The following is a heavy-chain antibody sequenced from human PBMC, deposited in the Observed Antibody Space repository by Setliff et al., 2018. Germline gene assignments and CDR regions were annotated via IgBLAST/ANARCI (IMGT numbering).Heavy chain of an antibody. J-gene: IGHJ4*02. V-gene: IGHV1-18*01. D-gene: IGHD5-12*01. CDR3: ARFRSDMVATSLGY. CDR2: ISVYSGNT. CDR1: GGTFSSYA. Sequence: ASVKVSCKASGGTFSSYAISWVRQAPGQGLEWLGWISVYSGNTDYAQNFQGRVTMTADTSTSTAYMELRSLRSDDTAVYYCARFRSDMVATSLGYWGQGTLVTVSS.